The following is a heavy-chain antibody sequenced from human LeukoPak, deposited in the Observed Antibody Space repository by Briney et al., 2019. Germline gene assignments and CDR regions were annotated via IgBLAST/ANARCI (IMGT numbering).Heavy chain of an antibody. J-gene: IGHJ4*02. Sequence: QPGGSLRLSCAASGFTFDDYGMSWVRQAPGKGLEWVSAISGSGGSTYYADSVKGRCIISRDKSKNTLYLQMNSLRAEDTAVYYCAKASTWVQLWFSDYGGNSYYFDYWGQGTLVTVSS. V-gene: IGHV3-23*01. D-gene: IGHD4-23*01. CDR3: AKASTWVQLWFSDYGGNSYYFDY. CDR1: GFTFDDYG. CDR2: ISGSGGST.